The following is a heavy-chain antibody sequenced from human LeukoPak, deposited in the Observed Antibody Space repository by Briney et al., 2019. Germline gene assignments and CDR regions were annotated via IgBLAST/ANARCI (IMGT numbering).Heavy chain of an antibody. CDR2: ISSSSTSI. J-gene: IGHJ1*01. CDR3: ASHRHDGGREYFHH. CDR1: GFTFRTYS. Sequence: GGSLRLSCAASGFTFRTYSMNWVRQAPGKGLEWISYISSSSTSIYYADSVKGRFTISRDNAMYSVYLQMNTLRDEDTAVYYCASHRHDGGREYFHHWGQGTLVTVSS. D-gene: IGHD2-15*01. V-gene: IGHV3-48*02.